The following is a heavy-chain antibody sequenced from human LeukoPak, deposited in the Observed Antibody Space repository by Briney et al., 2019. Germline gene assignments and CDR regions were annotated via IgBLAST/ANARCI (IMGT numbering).Heavy chain of an antibody. V-gene: IGHV3-30*02. CDR2: IRYDGSNK. CDR1: GFTFSSYG. J-gene: IGHJ4*02. CDR3: ARGYSSGWSIDY. Sequence: GGSLRLSCAASGFTFSSYGMHWVRQAPGKGLEWVAFIRYDGSNKYYADSVKGRFTISRDNSKNTLYLQMNSLRAEDTAVYYCARGYSSGWSIDYWGQGTLVTVSS. D-gene: IGHD6-19*01.